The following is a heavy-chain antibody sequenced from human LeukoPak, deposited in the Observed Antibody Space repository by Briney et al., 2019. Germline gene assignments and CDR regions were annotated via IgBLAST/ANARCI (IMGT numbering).Heavy chain of an antibody. V-gene: IGHV3-9*01. J-gene: IGHJ4*02. CDR2: ISWNSGSI. CDR1: GFTFDDYA. CDR3: AKGRLRFLEWVDY. Sequence: GGSLRLSCAASGFTFDDYAMHWVRPAPGKGLEWVSGISWNSGSIGYADSVKGRFTISRDNAKNSLYLQMNSLRAEDTALYYCAKGRLRFLEWVDYWGQGTLVTVSS. D-gene: IGHD3-3*01.